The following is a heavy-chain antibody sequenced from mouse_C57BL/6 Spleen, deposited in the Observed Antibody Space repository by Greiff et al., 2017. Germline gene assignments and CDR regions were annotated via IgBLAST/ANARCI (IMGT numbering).Heavy chain of an antibody. CDR3: ASLTTVVDDYAMDY. Sequence: EVHLVESGGGLVKPGGSLKLSCAASGFTFSDYGMHWVRQAPEKGLEWVAYISSGSSTIYYADTVKGRFTISRDNAKNTLFLQMTSLRSEDTAMYYWASLTTVVDDYAMDYWGQGTSVTVSS. D-gene: IGHD1-1*01. V-gene: IGHV5-17*01. J-gene: IGHJ4*01. CDR1: GFTFSDYG. CDR2: ISSGSSTI.